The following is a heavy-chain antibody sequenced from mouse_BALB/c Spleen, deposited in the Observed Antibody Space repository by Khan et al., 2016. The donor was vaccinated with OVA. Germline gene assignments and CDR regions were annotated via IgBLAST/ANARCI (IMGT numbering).Heavy chain of an antibody. CDR1: GFTFSNYA. J-gene: IGHJ4*01. Sequence: EVELVESGGGLVKPGGSLKLSCAGSGFTFSNYAMSWVRLTPEKRLEWVASISSGGNTYYPVSVKGRFTISRDNARNILYLQMSSLRSEDTAMYNCARLVDYWGQGTSVTVSS. V-gene: IGHV5-6-5*01. CDR2: ISSGGNT. CDR3: ARLVDY.